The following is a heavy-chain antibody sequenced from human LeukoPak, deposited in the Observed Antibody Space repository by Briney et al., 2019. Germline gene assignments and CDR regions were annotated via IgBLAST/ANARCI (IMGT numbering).Heavy chain of an antibody. CDR3: ARFGALVATIGNWFDP. CDR2: IFHSGST. Sequence: SETLSLTCTVSGGSISNYFWSWIRQPPGKGLEWIGYIFHSGSTYYNPSLESRVSISVDTSKNRFSPKLTSVTAADTAVYFCARFGALVATIGNWFDPWGQGTLVTVSS. D-gene: IGHD5-12*01. J-gene: IGHJ5*02. CDR1: GGSISNYF. V-gene: IGHV4-59*01.